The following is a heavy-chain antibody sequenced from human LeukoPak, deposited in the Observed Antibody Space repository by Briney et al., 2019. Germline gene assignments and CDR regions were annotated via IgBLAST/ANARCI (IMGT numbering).Heavy chain of an antibody. CDR3: ARDVRAALRGVGPNNWFDP. Sequence: SETLSLTCAVSGASVSGSNYYWGWIRQPPGKGLEWIGNIYSSGSTYYNPSLKSRVTISVDTSKNQFSLKLSSVTAADTAVYYCARDVRAALRGVGPNNWFDPWGQGTLVTVSS. CDR2: IYSSGST. D-gene: IGHD3-10*01. CDR1: GASVSGSNYY. J-gene: IGHJ5*02. V-gene: IGHV4-39*07.